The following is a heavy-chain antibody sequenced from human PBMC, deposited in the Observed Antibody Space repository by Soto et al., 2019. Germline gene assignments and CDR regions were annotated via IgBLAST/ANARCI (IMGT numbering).Heavy chain of an antibody. J-gene: IGHJ4*02. CDR1: GFRFTSSS. CDR3: ATPTPLRGAMITNINFDF. V-gene: IGHV1-58*01. CDR2: ITVGTGNT. Sequence: ASVKVSCKASGFRFTSSSVQWVRQARGQRLEWIGWITVGTGNTNYAQKFQERVTITRVMSTSTAYMELSNLRSEDTAVYYCATPTPLRGAMITNINFDFWGQGTPVTVSS. D-gene: IGHD3-10*01.